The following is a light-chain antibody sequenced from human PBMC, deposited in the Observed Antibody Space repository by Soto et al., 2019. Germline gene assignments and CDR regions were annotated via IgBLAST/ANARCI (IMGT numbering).Light chain of an antibody. Sequence: QSALTQPPSASGSPGQSVTISCTGTSSDVGGSNYVSWYQQHPGKAPKVMIYEVSKRPSGVPDRFSGSKSGNTASLTVSGLQAEDEADYYCSSYAGSNNLVFGGGTKLTVL. V-gene: IGLV2-8*01. J-gene: IGLJ2*01. CDR2: EVS. CDR1: SSDVGGSNY. CDR3: SSYAGSNNLV.